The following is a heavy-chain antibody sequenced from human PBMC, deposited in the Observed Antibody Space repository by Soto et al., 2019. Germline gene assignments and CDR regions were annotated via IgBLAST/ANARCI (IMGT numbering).Heavy chain of an antibody. J-gene: IGHJ4*02. CDR1: CDSITNSHW. Sequence: QVLLQASGPGLVKPSGTLSPTCAVSCDSITNSHWWSWVRQPPGKGLEWVGESHHSGSTKYNPSLESRLIISVDRSKNTFFLRLTSVTAADTAVYFCARGETQQQRDYWGQGTLVTVSS. CDR3: ARGETQQQRDY. V-gene: IGHV4-4*02. CDR2: SHHSGST. D-gene: IGHD6-25*01.